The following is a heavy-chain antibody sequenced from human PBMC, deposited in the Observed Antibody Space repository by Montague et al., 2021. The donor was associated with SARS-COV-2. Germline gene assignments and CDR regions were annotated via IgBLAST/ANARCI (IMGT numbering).Heavy chain of an antibody. CDR2: IFASGSNT. J-gene: IGHJ2*01. V-gene: IGHV3-23*03. Sequence: SLRLSCAASGFTVSTYAMNWVRQAPGKGLEWVSLIFASGSNTYYSDSVXGRFTVSRDNSKNTLYLQMNNLRPEDTAVYYCASDGDTGRRLINWYFDLWGRGTLVTVSS. D-gene: IGHD5-18*01. CDR3: ASDGDTGRRLINWYFDL. CDR1: GFTVSTYA.